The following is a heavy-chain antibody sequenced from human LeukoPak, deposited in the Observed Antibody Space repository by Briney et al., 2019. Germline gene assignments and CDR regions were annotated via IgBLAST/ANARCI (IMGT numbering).Heavy chain of an antibody. CDR1: GGSISSYY. D-gene: IGHD3-10*01. CDR3: ASFMVRGVIIEDY. Sequence: PSETLSLTCTVSGGSISSYYWSWIRQPPGKGLEWIGYIYCSGSTNYNPSLKSRVTISVDTSKNQFSLKLSSVTAADTAVYYCASFMVRGVIIEDYWGQGTLVTVSS. CDR2: IYCSGST. J-gene: IGHJ4*02. V-gene: IGHV4-59*01.